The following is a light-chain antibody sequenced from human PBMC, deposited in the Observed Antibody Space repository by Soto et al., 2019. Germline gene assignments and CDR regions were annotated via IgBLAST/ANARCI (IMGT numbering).Light chain of an antibody. Sequence: DIQMTQSPSTLSASVGDRVTITCRASESISSFLIWYQQTPGKAPKVLIYGASSLQTGVPSRFSGSGSGTDFPLTIDSLQPEDFAIYYCQQSYSARWTFGQGSKVEIK. CDR1: ESISSF. V-gene: IGKV1-39*01. CDR3: QQSYSARWT. CDR2: GAS. J-gene: IGKJ1*01.